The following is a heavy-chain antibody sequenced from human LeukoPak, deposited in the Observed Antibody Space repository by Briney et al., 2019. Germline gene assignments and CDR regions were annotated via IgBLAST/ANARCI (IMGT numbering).Heavy chain of an antibody. CDR3: ARVQTYYYDSSGYYYDY. CDR2: INSYGSST. J-gene: IGHJ4*02. CDR1: GFTFLNYW. D-gene: IGHD3-22*01. V-gene: IGHV3-74*01. Sequence: GGSLRLSCAASGFTFLNYWMHWVRQARGKGLVGVSRINSYGSSTSYADSVKGRFTTARDNAKNTLYLQMNSLRAEDTAVYYCARVQTYYYDSSGYYYDYWGQGTLVTVSS.